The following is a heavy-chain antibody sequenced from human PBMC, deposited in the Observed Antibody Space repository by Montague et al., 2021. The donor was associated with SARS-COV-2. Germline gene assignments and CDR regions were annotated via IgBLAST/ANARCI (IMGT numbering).Heavy chain of an antibody. V-gene: IGHV4-59*01. CDR3: ARAQNTCFIANCVNYFDY. CDR1: GDAISSYY. Sequence: SETLSLTCEVSGDAISSYYWSWIRQSPGKGLEWIGYVHYTGSTKYNPSLKTRVTLSLGTPKNHFSLKLRSVTAADTAIYYCARAQNTCFIANCVNYFDYWGRGALVTVSS. J-gene: IGHJ4*02. D-gene: IGHD1-1*01. CDR2: VHYTGST.